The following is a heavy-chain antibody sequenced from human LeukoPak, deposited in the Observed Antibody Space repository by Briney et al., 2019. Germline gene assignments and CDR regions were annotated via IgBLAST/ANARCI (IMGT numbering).Heavy chain of an antibody. Sequence: PGGSLRLSCAASGFTFSSYSMNWVRQAPGKGLEWVSYISSSSSTIYYADSVKGRFTISRDNAKNSLYLQMNSLRAEDTAVYYCASKFRSSDYYYYMDVWGKGTTVTVSS. V-gene: IGHV3-48*01. J-gene: IGHJ6*03. CDR3: ASKFRSSDYYYYMDV. D-gene: IGHD2-2*01. CDR2: ISSSSSTI. CDR1: GFTFSSYS.